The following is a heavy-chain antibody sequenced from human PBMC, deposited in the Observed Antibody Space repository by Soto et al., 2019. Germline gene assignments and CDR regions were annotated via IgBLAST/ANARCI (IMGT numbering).Heavy chain of an antibody. CDR1: GITFGSRA. J-gene: IGHJ4*02. V-gene: IGHV3-23*01. CDR3: AKQTTVTTLPGY. Sequence: EVQLLESGGDLIQPGGSLRLSCVASGITFGSRAMSWVRQAPGEGLEWVSAISGSGGSTYYADSVKGRFTISRDNSKNTLYLQMNSLRAEDTAVYYCAKQTTVTTLPGYWGQGTLVTVSS. D-gene: IGHD4-17*01. CDR2: ISGSGGST.